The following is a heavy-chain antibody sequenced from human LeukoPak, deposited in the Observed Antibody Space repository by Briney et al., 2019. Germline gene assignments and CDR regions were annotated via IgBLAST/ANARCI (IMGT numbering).Heavy chain of an antibody. V-gene: IGHV3-48*01. CDR1: GFTFNTYS. CDR3: VRDNPRCCGVVPANIDDY. CDR2: INGGGSPI. D-gene: IGHD2-15*01. J-gene: IGHJ4*02. Sequence: PGGSLRLSCAASGFTFNTYSMNWVRQAPGKGLEWVSYINGGGSPIYYADSVRGRFTISRDNVKNSLYLQMNSLRAEDTAVYYYVRDNPRCCGVVPANIDDYWGQGTLVTVSS.